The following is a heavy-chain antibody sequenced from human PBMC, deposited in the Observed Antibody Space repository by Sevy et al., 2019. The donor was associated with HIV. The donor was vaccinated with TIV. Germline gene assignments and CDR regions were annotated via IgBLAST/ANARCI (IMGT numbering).Heavy chain of an antibody. J-gene: IGHJ6*03. CDR2: ISGSGTRT. D-gene: IGHD3-22*01. CDR3: GEGGGGHYDPDEIGYYFYYYNMDV. CDR1: GFSFDSYG. V-gene: IGHV3-23*01. Sequence: GGSLRLSCAVSGFSFDSYGMTWVRQAPGKGLEWVSGISGSGTRTYYADSVKGRFSISRDNSKNRLYLQMNSLRSEDTGIDDSGEGGGGHYDPDEIGYYFYYYNMDVRGKGTTVTVSS.